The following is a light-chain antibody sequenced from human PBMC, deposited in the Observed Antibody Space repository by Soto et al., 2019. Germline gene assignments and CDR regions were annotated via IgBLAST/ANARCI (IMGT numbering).Light chain of an antibody. J-gene: IGKJ4*02. CDR2: AAT. CDR1: QGISNR. V-gene: IGKV1-12*01. CDR3: QQDDTFPLP. Sequence: DTRLTQSPSSVAASVGVRVTSTCRASQGISNRLAWDQQKHGKAPNLLIYAATSLQSGVSSRISVSGSGTDFSLSISSLQTEDFSTYYCQQDDTFPLPFGGGTKVDIK.